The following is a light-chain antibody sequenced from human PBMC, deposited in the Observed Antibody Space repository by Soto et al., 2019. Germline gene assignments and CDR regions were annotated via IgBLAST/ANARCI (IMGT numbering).Light chain of an antibody. CDR2: AAS. Sequence: DIQMTQSPSSLSASVGDRVTITCRASENIARYLNWYQQRPGKAPELLSSAASSLKSGVPSRFSGGGSGTDFTLTISSLQPEDFATYYCQQSYSNPRTFGQGTKVEIK. CDR3: QQSYSNPRT. CDR1: ENIARY. V-gene: IGKV1-39*01. J-gene: IGKJ1*01.